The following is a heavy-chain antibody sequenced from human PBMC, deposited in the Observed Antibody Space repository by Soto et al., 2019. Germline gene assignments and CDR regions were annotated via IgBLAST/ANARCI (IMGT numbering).Heavy chain of an antibody. CDR3: ARGTAARSFDYYYYYYMDV. CDR2: INPNSGGT. J-gene: IGHJ6*03. V-gene: IGHV1-2*04. D-gene: IGHD6-13*01. CDR1: GYTFTGYY. Sequence: ASVKVSCKASGYTFTGYYMHWARQAPGQGLEWMGWINPNSGGTNYAKKFQGWVTMTRDTSISTAYMELSRLRSDDTAVYYCARGTAARSFDYYYYYYMDVWGKGTTVTVSS.